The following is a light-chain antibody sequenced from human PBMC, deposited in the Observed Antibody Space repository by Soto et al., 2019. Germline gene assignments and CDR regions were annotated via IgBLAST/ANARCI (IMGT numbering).Light chain of an antibody. J-gene: IGKJ5*01. V-gene: IGKV1-39*01. Sequence: DIQMTQSPSSLSASVGDRVTITCRASQTVTTFLNWLQVKPGKAPKVLIYDASTLQSGVPSRFSAGGSGTDFTLTTSSLQPEDFAIYYCQQSFATPNTFGQGTRLDI. CDR3: QQSFATPNT. CDR2: DAS. CDR1: QTVTTF.